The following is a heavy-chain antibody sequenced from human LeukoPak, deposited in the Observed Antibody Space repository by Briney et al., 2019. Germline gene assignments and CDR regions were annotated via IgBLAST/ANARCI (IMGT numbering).Heavy chain of an antibody. V-gene: IGHV5-51*01. Sequence: GESLKISCKGSGYSFTNYWIGWVRQMPGKGLEWMGIIYPGDSDTRYSPSFQGQVTISADKSISTAYLQWSSLKASDTAMYYCARQSYGDYQGGLDYWAREPWSPSPQ. CDR3: ARQSYGDYQGGLDY. CDR2: IYPGDSDT. D-gene: IGHD4-17*01. CDR1: GYSFTNYW. J-gene: IGHJ4*02.